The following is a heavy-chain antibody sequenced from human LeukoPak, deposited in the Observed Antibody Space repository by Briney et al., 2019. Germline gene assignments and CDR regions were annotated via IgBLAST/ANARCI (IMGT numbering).Heavy chain of an antibody. D-gene: IGHD1-26*01. CDR3: ARALVGAGPSQYFQH. J-gene: IGHJ1*01. CDR2: ISSSGSTI. CDR1: GFSVINAW. V-gene: IGHV3-11*01. Sequence: GGSLRLSCAASGFSVINAWMSWIRQAPGKGLEWVSYISSSGSTIYYADSVKGRFTISRDNAKNSLYLQMNSLRAEDTAVYYCARALVGAGPSQYFQHWGQGTLVTVSS.